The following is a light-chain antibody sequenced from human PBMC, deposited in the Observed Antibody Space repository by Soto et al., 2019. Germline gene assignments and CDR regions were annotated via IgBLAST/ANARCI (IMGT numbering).Light chain of an antibody. CDR1: QSVSGMY. CDR3: QQYDNSPFT. CDR2: GTS. Sequence: EVVLTQSPGTLSLSPGESATLSCRASQSVSGMYLAWYQQKPGQAPRLLIYGTSNRATGIPDRFSGSGSGTDFTITIRRLEPEDVAMYFCQQYDNSPFTFGPGTKVDIK. J-gene: IGKJ3*01. V-gene: IGKV3-20*01.